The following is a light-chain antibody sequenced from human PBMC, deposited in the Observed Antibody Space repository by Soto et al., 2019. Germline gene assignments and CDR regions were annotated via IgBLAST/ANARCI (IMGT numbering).Light chain of an antibody. CDR2: AAS. Sequence: EIVWTQSPGTLCLSPVEIAPLSCRASQSVSSDLAWYQQKPGQPPRLLIYAASARATGIPDRFSGSGSGTDFTLTISRLEPEDFAVYYCQQYGSSGTFGQGTKVDIK. CDR3: QQYGSSGT. CDR1: QSVSSD. V-gene: IGKV3-20*01. J-gene: IGKJ1*01.